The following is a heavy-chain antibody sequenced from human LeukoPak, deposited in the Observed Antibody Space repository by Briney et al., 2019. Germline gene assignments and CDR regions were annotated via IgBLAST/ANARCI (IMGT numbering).Heavy chain of an antibody. CDR3: ARVPLNKYYDFWSGYPESALDI. CDR1: GYTFTSYG. V-gene: IGHV1-18*01. Sequence: ASVKVSCKASGYTFTSYGISWVRQAPGQGLEWMGWISAYNGNTNYAQKLQGRVTMTTDTSTSTAYMELRSLRSDDTAVYYCARVPLNKYYDFWSGYPESALDIWGQGTMVTVSS. J-gene: IGHJ3*02. CDR2: ISAYNGNT. D-gene: IGHD3-3*01.